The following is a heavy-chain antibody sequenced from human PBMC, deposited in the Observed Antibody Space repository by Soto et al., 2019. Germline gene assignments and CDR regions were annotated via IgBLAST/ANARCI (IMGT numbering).Heavy chain of an antibody. V-gene: IGHV3-30-3*01. CDR2: ISYDGSNK. Sequence: LSLSCAASGFTFSSYAMHWVRQAPGKGLEWVAVISYDGSNKYYADSVKGRFTISRDNSKNTLYLQMNSLRAEDTAVYYCARGRQWLVLSYYGMDVWGPGTTVTVSS. CDR1: GFTFSSYA. D-gene: IGHD6-19*01. J-gene: IGHJ6*02. CDR3: ARGRQWLVLSYYGMDV.